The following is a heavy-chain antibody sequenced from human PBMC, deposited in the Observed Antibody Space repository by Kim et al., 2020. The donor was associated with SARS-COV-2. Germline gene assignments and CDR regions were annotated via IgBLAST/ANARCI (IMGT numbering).Heavy chain of an antibody. Sequence: ASVKVSCKASGYTFTGYYMHWVRQAPGQGLEWMGWINPSSGGTNYAQKFQGRVTMTRDTSISTAYMELSRLRSDDTAVYYCARVGSLQLERQFDYWGQGTLVTVSS. CDR2: INPSSGGT. CDR1: GYTFTGYY. J-gene: IGHJ4*02. CDR3: ARVGSLQLERQFDY. D-gene: IGHD1-1*01. V-gene: IGHV1-2*02.